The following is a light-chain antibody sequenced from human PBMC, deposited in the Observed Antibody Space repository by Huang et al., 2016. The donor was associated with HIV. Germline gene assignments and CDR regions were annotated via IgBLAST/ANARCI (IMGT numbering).Light chain of an antibody. J-gene: IGKJ1*01. V-gene: IGKV3-11*01. Sequence: EIVLTQSPATLSLSPGERATLSCRASQSVSSYLAWYQQKPGQAPRLLNYDASNRATGIPARFSGSGSGTDFTLTISSLEPEDFAVYYCQQRSNWARTFGQGTKVEIK. CDR1: QSVSSY. CDR2: DAS. CDR3: QQRSNWART.